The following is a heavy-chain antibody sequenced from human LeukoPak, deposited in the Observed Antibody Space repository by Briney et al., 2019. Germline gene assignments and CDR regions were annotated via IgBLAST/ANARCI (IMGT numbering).Heavy chain of an antibody. V-gene: IGHV3-66*02. Sequence: GGSLRLSCAASGFTVSSNYMSWVRQAPGKGLEWASVIYSGGSTYYADSVKGRFTISRDNSKNTLYLQMNSLRAEDTAVYYCATNYDFWSGYYMVFDYWGQGTLVTVSS. CDR2: IYSGGST. CDR3: ATNYDFWSGYYMVFDY. J-gene: IGHJ4*02. D-gene: IGHD3-3*01. CDR1: GFTVSSNY.